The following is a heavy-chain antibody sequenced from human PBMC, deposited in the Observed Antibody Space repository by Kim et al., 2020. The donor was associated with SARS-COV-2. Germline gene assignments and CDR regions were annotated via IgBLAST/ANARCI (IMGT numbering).Heavy chain of an antibody. V-gene: IGHV3-23*03. D-gene: IGHD5-18*01. CDR3: AKGSGYSYGPDAFDI. J-gene: IGHJ3*02. Sequence: DSVKGRSTISRNNSKNTLYLQMNSLRAEDTAVYYCAKGSGYSYGPDAFDIWGQGTMVTVSS.